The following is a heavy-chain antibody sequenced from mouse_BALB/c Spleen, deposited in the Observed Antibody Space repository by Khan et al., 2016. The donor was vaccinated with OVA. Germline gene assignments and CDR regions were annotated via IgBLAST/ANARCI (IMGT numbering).Heavy chain of an antibody. D-gene: IGHD1-1*01. Sequence: DLVKPGASVKLSCKASGYTFTSYWINWIKQRPGQGLEWIGRIAPGSSNAYYNDMFKDKATLTVDTSSSTAYIQLSSLSSAASAVDFCARENYCGRSCYAMDYWGQGTSVTVSS. CDR3: ARENYCGRSCYAMDY. CDR2: IAPGSSNA. CDR1: GYTFTSYW. V-gene: IGHV1S41*01. J-gene: IGHJ4*01.